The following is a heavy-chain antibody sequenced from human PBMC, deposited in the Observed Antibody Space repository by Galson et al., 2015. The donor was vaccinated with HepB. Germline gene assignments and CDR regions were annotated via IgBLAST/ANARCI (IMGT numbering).Heavy chain of an antibody. D-gene: IGHD1-7*01. Sequence: SVTVSCKASGGTFSSYAISWVRQAPGQGLEWMGGIIPFFGTANYAQKFQGRVTITADKSTSTAYMELRSLRSEDTAVYYCARARLASGTIESGYYGMDVWGQGTTVTVSS. CDR3: ARARLASGTIESGYYGMDV. CDR2: IIPFFGTA. CDR1: GGTFSSYA. V-gene: IGHV1-69*06. J-gene: IGHJ6*02.